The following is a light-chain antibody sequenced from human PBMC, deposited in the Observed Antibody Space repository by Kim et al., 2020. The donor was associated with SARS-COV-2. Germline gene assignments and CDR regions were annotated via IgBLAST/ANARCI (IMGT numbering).Light chain of an antibody. CDR3: QQRSTWT. Sequence: EIVLTQSPATLSLSPGERATLSCRASQSVSSLAWYQQKPGQAPRLLIYDASNRATDIPARFSGSGSGTDFTLTISSLEPEDFAIYYCQQRSTWTFGQGTKVDIK. J-gene: IGKJ1*01. CDR2: DAS. CDR1: QSVSS. V-gene: IGKV3-11*01.